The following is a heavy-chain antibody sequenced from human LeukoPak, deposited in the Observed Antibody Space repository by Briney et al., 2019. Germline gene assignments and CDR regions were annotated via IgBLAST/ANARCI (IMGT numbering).Heavy chain of an antibody. CDR1: GYTFTGYY. CDR2: INPNSGGT. Sequence: ASVKVSCKASGYTFTGYYMHWVRQAPGQGLEWMGWINPNSGGTNYAQKFQGRVTMTRDTSINTAYMELSRPTSDDTAVYYCARGGRVTMVVTLLDYWGQGTLVTVSS. CDR3: ARGGRVTMVVTLLDY. D-gene: IGHD4/OR15-4a*01. V-gene: IGHV1-2*02. J-gene: IGHJ4*02.